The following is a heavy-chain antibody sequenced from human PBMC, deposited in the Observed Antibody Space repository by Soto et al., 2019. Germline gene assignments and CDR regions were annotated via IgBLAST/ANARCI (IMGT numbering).Heavy chain of an antibody. CDR2: ILYSGTT. CDR1: GGSIKRDDYY. J-gene: IGHJ6*02. V-gene: IGHV4-30-4*01. Sequence: QVQLQESGPGLVKPPQTLSLTCTVSGGSIKRDDYYWSWIRQPPGKGLEWIVYILYSGTTYYNTSLKSRLIISLDTSKNQFSLNLTSVTAADTAVYYCARDGGPLYYGMDFWGQGTTVTVSS. CDR3: ARDGGPLYYGMDF. D-gene: IGHD3-10*01.